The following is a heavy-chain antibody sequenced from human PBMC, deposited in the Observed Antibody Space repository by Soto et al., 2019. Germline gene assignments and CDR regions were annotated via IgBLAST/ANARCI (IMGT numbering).Heavy chain of an antibody. CDR3: AKDLSGGGTDAFDV. D-gene: IGHD3-16*01. Sequence: SLRLSCAASGFIFEDYAMHWVRQPPGKGLEWVSGITWESGKTGYADSVKGRFTISRDNAKNSLYLQMNSLRAEDTAFYYCAKDLSGGGTDAFDVWGQGTMVTVS. V-gene: IGHV3-9*01. CDR2: ITWESGKT. J-gene: IGHJ3*01. CDR1: GFIFEDYA.